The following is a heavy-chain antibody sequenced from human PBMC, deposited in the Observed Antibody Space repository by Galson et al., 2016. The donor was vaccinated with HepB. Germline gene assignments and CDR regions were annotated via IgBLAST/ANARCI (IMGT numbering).Heavy chain of an antibody. J-gene: IGHJ4*02. CDR1: GYTFTRYY. Sequence: SVKVSCKASGYTFTRYYIHWVRQAPGQGLEWMGKITPTEGATSYALKFQGRVTMTSDTSTSTIYMELSSLRSEDTAVYYCARGGYNSGGYWDQGTLVTVSS. V-gene: IGHV1-46*01. CDR3: ARGGYNSGGY. CDR2: ITPTEGAT. D-gene: IGHD6-19*01.